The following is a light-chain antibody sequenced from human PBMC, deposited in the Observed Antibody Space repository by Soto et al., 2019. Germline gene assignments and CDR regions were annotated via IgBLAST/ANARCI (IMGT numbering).Light chain of an antibody. CDR2: DVS. V-gene: IGLV2-23*02. J-gene: IGLJ1*01. CDR1: SSDVGSYNL. CDR3: CSYAGSSTHYV. Sequence: QSALTQPASVSGSPGQSITISCTGTSSDVGSYNLVSWYQQHPGKAPKLMIYDVSKRPSGVSTRFSGSQSGNTASLTISGLQAEDEADYYCCSYAGSSTHYVFGTGTKLTVL.